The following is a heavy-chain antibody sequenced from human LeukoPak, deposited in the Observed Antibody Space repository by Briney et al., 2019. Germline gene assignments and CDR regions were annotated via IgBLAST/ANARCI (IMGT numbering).Heavy chain of an antibody. J-gene: IGHJ4*02. CDR2: IRQDGSER. Sequence: GGSLRLSCAASGFIFSNYWMTWVRQAPGKGLEWVAHIRQDGSERHYVDSVKDRFTISRDNAKNSLDLQMDSPRAEDTAVYYCARDWGSTGYDLYDSWGQGTLVTVSS. CDR1: GFIFSNYW. D-gene: IGHD5-12*01. V-gene: IGHV3-7*01. CDR3: ARDWGSTGYDLYDS.